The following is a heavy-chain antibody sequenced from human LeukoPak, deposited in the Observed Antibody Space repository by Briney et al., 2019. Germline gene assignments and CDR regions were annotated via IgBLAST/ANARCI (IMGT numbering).Heavy chain of an antibody. J-gene: IGHJ3*02. D-gene: IGHD2-21*02. V-gene: IGHV3-21*01. Sequence: GGSLRLSCAASGFTFSSFSMNWVRQAPGKGLEWVSSISSSSSYIYYADSVKGRFTISRDNAKNSLYLQMNSLRAEDTAVYYCATYCGGDCYPTSDAFDIWGQGTMVTASS. CDR3: ATYCGGDCYPTSDAFDI. CDR2: ISSSSSYI. CDR1: GFTFSSFS.